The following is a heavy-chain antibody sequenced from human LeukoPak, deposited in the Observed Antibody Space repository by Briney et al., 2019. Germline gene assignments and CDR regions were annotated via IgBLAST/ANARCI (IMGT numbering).Heavy chain of an antibody. CDR1: GFTFSTYW. V-gene: IGHV3-7*01. J-gene: IGHJ4*02. CDR3: ASGSSYSGY. CDR2: IKKDGSEE. Sequence: PGGSLRLSCAASGFTFSTYWMTWVRQAPGKGLEWVANIKKDGSEEYYVDSVKGRFTISRDNAKNSLYLQMTSLSAEDTAIYYCASGSSYSGYWGQGTLVTVSS. D-gene: IGHD2-15*01.